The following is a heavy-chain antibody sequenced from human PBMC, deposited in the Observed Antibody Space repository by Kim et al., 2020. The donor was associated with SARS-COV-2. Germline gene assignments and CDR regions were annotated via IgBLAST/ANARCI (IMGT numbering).Heavy chain of an antibody. V-gene: IGHV1-69*02. CDR3: ARSGGGRGDLYYYGMDV. CDR1: GGTFSSYT. CDR2: IIPILGIA. Sequence: SVKVSCKASGGTFSSYTISWVRQAPGQGLEWMGRIIPILGIANYAQKFQGRVTITADKSTSTAYMELSSLRSEDTAVYYCARSGGGRGDLYYYGMDVWGQGTTVTVSS. J-gene: IGHJ6*02. D-gene: IGHD3-16*01.